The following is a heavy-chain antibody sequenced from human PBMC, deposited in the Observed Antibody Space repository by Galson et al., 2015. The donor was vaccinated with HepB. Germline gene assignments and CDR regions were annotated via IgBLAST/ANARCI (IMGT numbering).Heavy chain of an antibody. CDR1: GFSFSVYA. V-gene: IGHV3-30*02. D-gene: IGHD2-21*01. CDR2: ISDDGSRR. J-gene: IGHJ3*01. Sequence: SLRLSCAASGFSFSVYAVQWVRQAPGKGLKWVAKISDDGSRRYYADSVEGRFTISRDNSRSTLYLQMNSLRYEDTALYYCSTVGWRLTPGFDVWGQGTVVAVSS. CDR3: STVGWRLTPGFDV.